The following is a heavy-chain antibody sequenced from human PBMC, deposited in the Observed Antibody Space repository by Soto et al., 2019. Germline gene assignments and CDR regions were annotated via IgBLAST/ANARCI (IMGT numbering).Heavy chain of an antibody. Sequence: SEILSLTCAVSGGSISSDDSSWSWIRQPPGKGLEWIGYMSHSGTPYYNPSLKSRVTISVDRSNNHFSLKLRSVTAADTAVYFCARRGYHDSRGSNDAFDFWGHGTMVTVS. CDR2: MSHSGTP. J-gene: IGHJ3*01. D-gene: IGHD3-22*01. CDR1: GGSISSDDSS. V-gene: IGHV4-30-2*01. CDR3: ARRGYHDSRGSNDAFDF.